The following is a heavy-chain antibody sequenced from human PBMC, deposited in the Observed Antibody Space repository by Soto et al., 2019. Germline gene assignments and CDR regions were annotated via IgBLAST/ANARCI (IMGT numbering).Heavy chain of an antibody. V-gene: IGHV4-30-4*01. D-gene: IGHD2-15*01. CDR3: ARGYCSGGSCYSPWSWFDP. CDR2: IYYSGST. CDR1: GGSISSGDYY. Sequence: KTSETLSLTCTVSGGSISSGDYYWSWIRQPPGKGLEWIGYIYYSGSTYYNPSLKSRVTIAVDTSKNQFSLKLSSVTAADTAVYYCARGYCSGGSCYSPWSWFDPWGQGTLVTVSS. J-gene: IGHJ5*02.